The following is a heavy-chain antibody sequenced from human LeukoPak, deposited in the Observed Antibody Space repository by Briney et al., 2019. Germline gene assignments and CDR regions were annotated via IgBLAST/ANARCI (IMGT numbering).Heavy chain of an antibody. V-gene: IGHV3-49*04. Sequence: GGSLRLSCTASGFTFGDYAMSWVRQAPGKGLEWVGFIRSKAYGGTTEYAASVKGRFTISRDDSKSIAYLQMNSLKTEDTAVYYCTRAYTYSGYDSGYWGQGTLVTVSS. CDR1: GFTFGDYA. J-gene: IGHJ4*02. CDR2: IRSKAYGGTT. D-gene: IGHD5-12*01. CDR3: TRAYTYSGYDSGY.